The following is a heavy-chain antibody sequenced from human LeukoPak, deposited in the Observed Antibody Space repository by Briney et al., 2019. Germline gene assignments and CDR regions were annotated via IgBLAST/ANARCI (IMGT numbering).Heavy chain of an antibody. D-gene: IGHD3-10*01. V-gene: IGHV4-34*01. CDR2: INHSGST. J-gene: IGHJ2*01. Sequence: SETLSLTCAVYGGSFSGYYWSWIRQPPGKGLEWIGEINHSGSTNYNPSLKSRVTISVDTSKNQFSLKLSSVTAADTAVYYCARHGFDPVQNVAHWYFDLWGRGTLVTVSS. CDR3: ARHGFDPVQNVAHWYFDL. CDR1: GGSFSGYY.